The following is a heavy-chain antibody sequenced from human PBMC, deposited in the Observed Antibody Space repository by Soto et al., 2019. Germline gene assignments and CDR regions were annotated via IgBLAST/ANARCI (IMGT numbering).Heavy chain of an antibody. CDR3: ARSRTGYYYDSSGYYRWFDP. CDR1: GGSISSYY. J-gene: IGHJ5*02. Sequence: KTSETLSLTCTVSGGSISSYYWSWIRQPAGKGLEWIGRIYTSGSTNYNPSLKSRVTMSVDTSKNQFSLKLSSVTAADTAVYYCARSRTGYYYDSSGYYRWFDPWGQGTLVTVSS. CDR2: IYTSGST. V-gene: IGHV4-4*07. D-gene: IGHD3-22*01.